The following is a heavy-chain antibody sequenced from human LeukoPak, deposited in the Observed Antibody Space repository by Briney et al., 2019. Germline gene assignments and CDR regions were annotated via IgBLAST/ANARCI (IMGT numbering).Heavy chain of an antibody. CDR1: GFTFSDYY. D-gene: IGHD5-24*01. CDR3: AREEMATIIDY. V-gene: IGHV3-11*04. J-gene: IGHJ4*02. Sequence: GGSLRLSCAASGFTFSDYYMSWIRQAPGKGLEWVSYISSSGSTIYYADSVKGRFTISRDNAKDSLYLQMNSLRAEDTAVYYCAREEMATIIDYWGQGTLVTVSS. CDR2: ISSSGSTI.